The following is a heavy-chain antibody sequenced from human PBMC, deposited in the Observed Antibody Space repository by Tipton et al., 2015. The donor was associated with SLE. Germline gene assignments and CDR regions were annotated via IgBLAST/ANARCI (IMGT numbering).Heavy chain of an antibody. CDR3: ARWIPLTGINV. CDR1: GGSIRSSNW. J-gene: IGHJ3*01. D-gene: IGHD5-18*01. V-gene: IGHV4-4*02. CDR2: IHHSGST. Sequence: TLSLTCAVSGGSIRSSNWWSWVRQPPGKGLEWIGEIHHSGSTNSNPSLKSRVTISVDKSKNQFSLKLTSVTAADTAVYYCARWIPLTGINVWGQGAMVTVSS.